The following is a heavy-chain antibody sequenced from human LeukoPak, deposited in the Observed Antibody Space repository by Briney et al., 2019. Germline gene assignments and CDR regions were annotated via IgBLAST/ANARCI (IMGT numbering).Heavy chain of an antibody. J-gene: IGHJ6*03. CDR1: GFTFSSYA. D-gene: IGHD3-3*01. CDR3: ARGSEGFSYYYYMDV. V-gene: IGHV3-30-3*01. Sequence: GRSLRLSCAASGFTFSSYAMHWVRQAPGKGLEWVAVISYDGSNKYYADSVKGRFTISRDNSKNTLYLQMNSLRAEDTAVYYCARGSEGFSYYYYMDVWGKGTTVTVSS. CDR2: ISYDGSNK.